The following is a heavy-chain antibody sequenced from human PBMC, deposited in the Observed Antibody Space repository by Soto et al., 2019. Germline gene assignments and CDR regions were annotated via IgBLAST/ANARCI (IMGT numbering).Heavy chain of an antibody. D-gene: IGHD5-18*01. Sequence: SETLSLTFAVYGGSFSGYYWGWIPQPPGKGLEWIGSIHYSASTYYNTPLKGRVTISADTSNNQFSLKLSSVTAADTAVYYCARLRAGSYGRTDYWGQGTLVTVSS. J-gene: IGHJ4*02. V-gene: IGHV4-34*01. CDR3: ARLRAGSYGRTDY. CDR2: IHYSAST. CDR1: GGSFSGYY.